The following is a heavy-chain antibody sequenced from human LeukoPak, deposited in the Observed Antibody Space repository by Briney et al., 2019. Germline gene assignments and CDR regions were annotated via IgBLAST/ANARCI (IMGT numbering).Heavy chain of an antibody. CDR2: IKSDGSTI. Sequence: GGSLRLSCAASGFTFSSYSMNWVRQAPGKGLMWVSRIKSDGSTIYADSVKGRFTISRDNAKNSLYLQMNSLRAEDTAVYYCASGEGSSSWYLSAFDIWGQGTMVTVSS. V-gene: IGHV3-21*01. J-gene: IGHJ3*02. CDR3: ASGEGSSSWYLSAFDI. CDR1: GFTFSSYS. D-gene: IGHD6-13*01.